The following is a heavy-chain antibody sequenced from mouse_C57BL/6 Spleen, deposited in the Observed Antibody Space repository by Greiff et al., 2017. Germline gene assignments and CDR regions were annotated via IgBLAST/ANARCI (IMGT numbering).Heavy chain of an antibody. CDR1: GYTFTDYY. CDR3: ARHGLYYAMDY. J-gene: IGHJ4*01. Sequence: VQLQQSGPELVKPGASVKISCKASGYTFTDYYMNWVKQSHGKSLEWIGDINPNNGGTSYNQKFKGKATLTVDKSSSTAYMELRSLTSEDSAVYYCARHGLYYAMDYWGQGTSVTVAS. CDR2: INPNNGGT. D-gene: IGHD1-1*01. V-gene: IGHV1-26*01.